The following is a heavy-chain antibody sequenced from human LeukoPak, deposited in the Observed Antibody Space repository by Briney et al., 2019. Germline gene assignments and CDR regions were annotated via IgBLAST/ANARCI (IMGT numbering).Heavy chain of an antibody. D-gene: IGHD1-26*01. Sequence: GGSLRLSCAASGFTFSSYAMHWVRQAPGKGLEWVAVISYDGSNKYYADSVKGRFTISRDNSKNTVYLQMNSLRVEDTAVYYCAKSIVPNAFDIWGQGTMVTVSS. CDR2: ISYDGSNK. V-gene: IGHV3-30*04. CDR1: GFTFSSYA. CDR3: AKSIVPNAFDI. J-gene: IGHJ3*02.